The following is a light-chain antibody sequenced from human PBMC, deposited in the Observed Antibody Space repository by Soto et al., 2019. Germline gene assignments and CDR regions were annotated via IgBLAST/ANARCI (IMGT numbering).Light chain of an antibody. J-gene: IGKJ5*01. Sequence: DIQMTQSPSSLPASGGDRVTITCRASQSISSYLNWYQQKPGKAPKLLIYAASSLQSGVPSRFSGRGSGTDFTLTISSLQPDDFATYYCQQSYSTPRNTFGQGTRLEI. V-gene: IGKV1-39*01. CDR2: AAS. CDR1: QSISSY. CDR3: QQSYSTPRNT.